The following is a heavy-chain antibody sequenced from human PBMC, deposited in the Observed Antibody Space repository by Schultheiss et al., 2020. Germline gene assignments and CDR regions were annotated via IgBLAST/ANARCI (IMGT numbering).Heavy chain of an antibody. CDR1: GFTFSSYS. Sequence: GGSLRLSCAASGFTFSSYSMNWVRQAPGKGLEWVSSISSSSSYIYYADSVKGRFTISRDNAKNSLYLQVNSLRAEDTAVYYCARDQGAYYFDYWGQGTLVTGSS. CDR3: ARDQGAYYFDY. V-gene: IGHV3-21*01. J-gene: IGHJ4*02. CDR2: ISSSSSYI.